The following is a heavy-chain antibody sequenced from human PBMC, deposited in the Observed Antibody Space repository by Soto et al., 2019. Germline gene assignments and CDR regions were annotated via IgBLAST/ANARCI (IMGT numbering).Heavy chain of an antibody. Sequence: PGESLKISCKGSGYSFTSYWISWVRQMPGKGLEWMGRIDPSDSYTNYSPSFQGHVTISADKSISTAYLQWSSLKASDTAMYYCAREGRYYDSSGYNGMDVWGQGTTVTV. CDR3: AREGRYYDSSGYNGMDV. J-gene: IGHJ6*02. D-gene: IGHD3-22*01. V-gene: IGHV5-10-1*01. CDR1: GYSFTSYW. CDR2: IDPSDSYT.